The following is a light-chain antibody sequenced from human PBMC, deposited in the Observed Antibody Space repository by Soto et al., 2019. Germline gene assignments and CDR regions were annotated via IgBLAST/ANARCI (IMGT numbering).Light chain of an antibody. CDR1: TSDVGGYNY. CDR2: DVS. CDR3: TSYTSSNTLL. Sequence: QSALTQPASVSGSPGQSITISCTGTTSDVGGYNYVSWHQQHPGKAPKLMIYDVSYRPSGISNRFSGSKSGNTASLTISGLQVEDEADYYCTSYTSSNTLLFGGGTKLTVL. J-gene: IGLJ3*02. V-gene: IGLV2-14*03.